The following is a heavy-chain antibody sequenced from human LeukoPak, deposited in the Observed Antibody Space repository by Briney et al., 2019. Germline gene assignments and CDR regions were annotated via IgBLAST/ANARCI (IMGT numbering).Heavy chain of an antibody. CDR1: GFTFSSYW. J-gene: IGHJ6*02. Sequence: GGSLRLSCAASGFTFSSYWMHWVRQAPGKGLVWVSRINSDGSSTSYADSVKGRFTISRDNAKNTLYLQMNSLRAEDTAVYYCARYGERSGYWSYSYSGMDVWGQGTTVTVSS. CDR3: ARYGERSGYWSYSYSGMDV. V-gene: IGHV3-74*01. D-gene: IGHD3-3*01. CDR2: INSDGSST.